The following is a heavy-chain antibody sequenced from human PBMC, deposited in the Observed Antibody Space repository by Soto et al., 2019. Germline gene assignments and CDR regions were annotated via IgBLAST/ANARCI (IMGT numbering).Heavy chain of an antibody. Sequence: SETLSLTCSVSGDSISNSRFYWAWIRQPPGEGLEWIGSIYHTGNAYYNPSLKSRVTISVDRSKNQFSLKLSSVTAADTAVYYCARGYSSSWPNAFEIWGKGTMVTVSS. CDR2: IYHTGNA. J-gene: IGHJ3*02. CDR1: GDSISNSRFY. CDR3: ARGYSSSWPNAFEI. D-gene: IGHD6-13*01. V-gene: IGHV4-39*07.